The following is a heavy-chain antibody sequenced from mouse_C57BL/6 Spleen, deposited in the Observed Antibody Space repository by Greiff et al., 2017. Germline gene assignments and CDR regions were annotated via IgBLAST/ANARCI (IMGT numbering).Heavy chain of an antibody. V-gene: IGHV1-15*01. CDR3: TRVAWYYFDY. J-gene: IGHJ2*01. Sequence: QVQLQQSGAELVRPGASVTLSCKASGYTFTDYEMDWVKQTPVPGLEWIGAIDPETGGTDYNQKFKGKAILTADKSSSTAYMELRRLTSEDSAFYYCTRVAWYYFDYGGQGTTRTVSS. CDR2: IDPETGGT. CDR1: GYTFTDYE.